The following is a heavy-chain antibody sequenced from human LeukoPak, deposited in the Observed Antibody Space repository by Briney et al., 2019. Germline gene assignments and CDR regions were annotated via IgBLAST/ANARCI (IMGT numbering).Heavy chain of an antibody. CDR2: ISSSGTNR. CDR3: TRGIALAGTSNY. J-gene: IGHJ4*02. D-gene: IGHD6-13*01. CDR1: GFTFSAYS. Sequence: GGSLTLSCAASGFTFSAYSMNWVRQAPGKGLEWVSYISSSGTNRFYADSVKGRFTISRDNAKNALFLQMNSLRAEDTAVYYCTRGIALAGTSNYWGQGTLVTVSS. V-gene: IGHV3-48*04.